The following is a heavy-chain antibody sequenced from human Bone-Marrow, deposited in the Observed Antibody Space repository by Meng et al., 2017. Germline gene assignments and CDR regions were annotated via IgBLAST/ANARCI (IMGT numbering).Heavy chain of an antibody. CDR3: TGGEDH. J-gene: IGHJ4*02. CDR2: IYSGGGT. CDR1: GFSVSNEF. V-gene: IGHV3-66*01. Sequence: EVQVVESGGGWVQPGGSLRLSCAASGFSVSNEFMSRVRQAQGKGLEWVSVIYSGGGTDYADSVKGRFTTSRDSSKNTMYLQMNNLRADDTAMYYCTGGEDHWGQGTLVTVSS.